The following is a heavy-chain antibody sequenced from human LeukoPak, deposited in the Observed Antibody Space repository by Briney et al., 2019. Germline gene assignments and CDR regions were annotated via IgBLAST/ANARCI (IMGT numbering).Heavy chain of an antibody. D-gene: IGHD1-26*01. CDR1: GFTFSSYA. CDR3: AKDWSPVGAMDLLDY. CDR2: ISGRGGST. J-gene: IGHJ4*02. V-gene: IGHV3-23*01. Sequence: GGSLRLSCAASGFTFSSYAMSWVRQAPGKGLEWVSAISGRGGSTYYADSVKGRFTISRDNSKNTLYLQMNSLRAEDTAVYYCAKDWSPVGAMDLLDYWGQGTLVTVSS.